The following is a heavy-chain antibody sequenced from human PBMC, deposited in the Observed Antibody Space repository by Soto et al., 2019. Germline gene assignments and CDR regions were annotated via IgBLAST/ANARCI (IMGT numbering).Heavy chain of an antibody. CDR1: GFTFSDYY. V-gene: IGHV3-11*01. Sequence: QVQLVESGGGLVKPGGSLRLSCAASGFTFSDYYMSWIRQAPGKGLDWVSYISSSGSTIHHADSVKGRFTISRDNAKNSLYLQMNSLRAEDTAVYYCARDGAAYSSSSSWFDPWGQGTLVTVSS. CDR3: ARDGAAYSSSSSWFDP. J-gene: IGHJ5*02. CDR2: ISSSGSTI. D-gene: IGHD6-6*01.